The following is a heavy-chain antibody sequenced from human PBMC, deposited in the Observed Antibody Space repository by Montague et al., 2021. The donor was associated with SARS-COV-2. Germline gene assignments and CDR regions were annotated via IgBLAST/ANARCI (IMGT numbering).Heavy chain of an antibody. D-gene: IGHD6-13*01. J-gene: IGHJ6*02. CDR1: GGSMHSSIDY. Sequence: SETLSLTCTVSGGSMHSSIDYWGWIRQPPGKGLECIGNIYYSGSTYYNPSLKSRVTISVDTSKNQFSLKLSSVTAADTAVYYCARVSRKWYGVSNYYYGMDVWGQGTTVTVSS. CDR2: IYYSGST. V-gene: IGHV4-39*07. CDR3: ARVSRKWYGVSNYYYGMDV.